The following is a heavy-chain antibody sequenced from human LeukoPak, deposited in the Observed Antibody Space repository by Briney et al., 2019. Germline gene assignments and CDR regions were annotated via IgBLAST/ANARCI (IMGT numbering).Heavy chain of an antibody. CDR3: ATDQRYAFDY. CDR1: GFTFSNYG. D-gene: IGHD3-9*01. J-gene: IGHJ4*02. V-gene: IGHV3-48*02. Sequence: GRSLRLSCAASGFTFSNYGMHWVRQAPGKGLEWISNIRTTAEGAKYAYYADSVKGRVTISRDDGKNTLYLHMNSLRDDDTAVYYCATDQRYAFDYWGQGILVTVSS. CDR2: IRTTAEGAKYA.